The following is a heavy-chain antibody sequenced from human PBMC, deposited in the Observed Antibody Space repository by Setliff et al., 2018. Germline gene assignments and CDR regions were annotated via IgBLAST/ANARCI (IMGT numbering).Heavy chain of an antibody. CDR1: TFGDYT. CDR2: IYSSGST. V-gene: IGHV4-30-4*08. CDR3: ARSFSRREKFLLDY. J-gene: IGHJ4*02. Sequence: TFGDYTMTWIRQPPGKGLEWIGYIYSSGSTYYNPSLKSRVTMSVDTSKNQFSLKVSSVTAADTAVYYCARSFSRREKFLLDYWGQGALVTVSS.